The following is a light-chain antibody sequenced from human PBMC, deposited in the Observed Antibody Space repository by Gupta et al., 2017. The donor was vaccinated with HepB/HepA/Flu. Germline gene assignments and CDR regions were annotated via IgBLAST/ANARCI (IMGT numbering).Light chain of an antibody. CDR2: LNSDGSH. J-gene: IGLJ2*01. Sequence: LLLTQSPHSSLSLGASAKLTCTLSSGHSSFAIAWHQQQSEKGSPYLMKLNSDGSHIKGDGIPDRFSGSSSGAARYLTVSRPLSEDEAEYFCQTWGTGSVVFGGGTKLTVL. CDR1: SGHSSFA. CDR3: QTWGTGSVV. V-gene: IGLV4-69*01.